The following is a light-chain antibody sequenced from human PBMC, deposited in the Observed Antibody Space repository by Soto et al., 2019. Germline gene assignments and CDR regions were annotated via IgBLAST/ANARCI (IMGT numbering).Light chain of an antibody. CDR3: QRYDTYSWT. CDR2: AAS. CDR1: QSISSW. Sequence: DIQMTQSPSTLSASVGDRVTITCRASQSISSWLAWYQQKPGKAPKLLIYAASGLASGVPSRFSGSVSGTEFTLTISSLQPDDFATYYCQRYDTYSWTFGQGT. V-gene: IGKV1-5*03. J-gene: IGKJ1*01.